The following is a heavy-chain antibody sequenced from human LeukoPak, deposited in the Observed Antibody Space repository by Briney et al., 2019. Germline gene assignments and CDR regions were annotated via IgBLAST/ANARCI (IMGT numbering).Heavy chain of an antibody. D-gene: IGHD3-10*01. CDR2: IYYSGST. CDR1: GGSISSYY. Sequence: PSETLSLTCTVSGGSISSYYWSWIRQPPGKGLEWIGYIYYSGSTNYNPSLKSRVTMSVDTSKNQFSLNLSSVTAADTAVYYCARESLGFGDLSKYYFDYWGQGTLVTVSS. V-gene: IGHV4-59*12. J-gene: IGHJ4*02. CDR3: ARESLGFGDLSKYYFDY.